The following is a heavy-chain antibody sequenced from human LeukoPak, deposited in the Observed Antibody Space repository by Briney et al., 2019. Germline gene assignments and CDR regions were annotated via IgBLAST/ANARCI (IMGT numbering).Heavy chain of an antibody. J-gene: IGHJ4*02. CDR3: ARVITGYYYDSSGYYGDY. CDR1: GFTLSSYW. V-gene: IGHV3-7*01. D-gene: IGHD3-22*01. CDR2: IKQDGSEK. Sequence: GGSLRLSCAASGFTLSSYWMSWVRQAPGKGLEWVANIKQDGSEKYYVDSVKGRFTISRDNAKNSLYLQMNSLRAEDTAVYYCARVITGYYYDSSGYYGDYWGQGTLVTVSS.